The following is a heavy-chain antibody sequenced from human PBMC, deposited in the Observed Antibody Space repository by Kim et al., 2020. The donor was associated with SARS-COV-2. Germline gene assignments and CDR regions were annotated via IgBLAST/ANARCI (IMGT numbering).Heavy chain of an antibody. CDR3: AKGLVSSSFRAFHI. V-gene: IGHV3-9*01. CDR2: LSWNSGVI. Sequence: GGSLRLSCAASGFTFGDFAMHWVRQVPGKGLEWVSGLSWNSGVIGYADSVKGRFTISRHNAENSLYLQMNSLRAEDTAFYYCAKGLVSSSFRAFHIWGQGTMVTVSS. D-gene: IGHD6-6*01. J-gene: IGHJ3*02. CDR1: GFTFGDFA.